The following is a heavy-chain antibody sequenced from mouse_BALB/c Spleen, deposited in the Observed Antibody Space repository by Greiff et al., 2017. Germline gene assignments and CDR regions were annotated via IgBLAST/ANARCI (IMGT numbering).Heavy chain of an antibody. CDR3: AKGPYGFHAMDY. V-gene: IGHV3-2*02. J-gene: IGHJ4*01. CDR1: GYSITSDYA. CDR2: ISYSGST. Sequence: EVQLVESGPGLVKPSQSLSLTCTVTGYSITSDYAWNWIRQFPGNKLEWMGYISYSGSTSYNPSLKSRISITRDTSKNQFFLQLNSVTTEDTATYYCAKGPYGFHAMDYWGQGTSVTVSS. D-gene: IGHD2-10*02.